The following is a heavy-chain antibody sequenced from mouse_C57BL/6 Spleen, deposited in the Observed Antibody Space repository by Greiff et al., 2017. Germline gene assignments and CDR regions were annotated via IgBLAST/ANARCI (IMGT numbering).Heavy chain of an antibody. J-gene: IGHJ2*01. Sequence: EVQLVESGGGLVKPGGSLKLSCAASGFTFSSYAMSWVRQTPEKRLEWVATISAGGSYTYYPDNVKGRFTISRDNAKNNLYLQMSHLKSEDTAMYYGARAPYSNYGVDHWGQGTTLTVSS. CDR2: ISAGGSYT. V-gene: IGHV5-4*01. CDR1: GFTFSSYA. CDR3: ARAPYSNYGVDH. D-gene: IGHD2-5*01.